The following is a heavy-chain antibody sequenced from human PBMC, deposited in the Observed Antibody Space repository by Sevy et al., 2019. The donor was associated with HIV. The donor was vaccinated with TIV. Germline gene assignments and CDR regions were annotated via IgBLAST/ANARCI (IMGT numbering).Heavy chain of an antibody. V-gene: IGHV6-1*01. CDR3: AREGRGQNSNYDNWFDP. CDR2: TYYRSKWYN. D-gene: IGHD4-4*01. CDR1: GDSVSSNSAA. J-gene: IGHJ5*02. Sequence: QSQTLSLTCAISGDSVSSNSAAWNWIRQSPSRGLEWLGRTYYRSKWYNDYAVSVKSRITINPDTSKNQFSLQLNSVTPEDTAVYYCAREGRGQNSNYDNWFDPWGQGTLVTVSS.